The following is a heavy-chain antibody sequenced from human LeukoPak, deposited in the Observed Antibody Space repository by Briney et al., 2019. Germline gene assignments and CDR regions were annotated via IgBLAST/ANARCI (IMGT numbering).Heavy chain of an antibody. CDR3: ARQLAAGNDGFDV. J-gene: IGHJ3*01. V-gene: IGHV4-39*01. D-gene: IGHD2-15*01. Sequence: TSETLSLTCSVSGVSIYSSTYYWAWIRQPPGKGLEFIGSIYYNEDTFHNPSLKSRLTISVDTSGNLFSLRLTSVTAADTATYYCARQLAAGNDGFDVWGQGTVVTVSS. CDR1: GVSIYSSTYY. CDR2: IYYNEDT.